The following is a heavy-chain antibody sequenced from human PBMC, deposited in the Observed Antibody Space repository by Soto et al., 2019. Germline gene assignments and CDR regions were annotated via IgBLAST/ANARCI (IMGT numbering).Heavy chain of an antibody. J-gene: IGHJ6*02. CDR1: GGSFRGYN. V-gene: IGHV4-34*01. Sequence: PSETLSLTCAVYGGSFRGYNCSWLRQPQGKGLEWIGEINHSGSTNYNPSLKSLVAISGDTSKIQFSLKLSSVTAADTAVYYCAGGSGIAAAGTHPPRQYYYYYCGMDVWGQGTTVTVSS. D-gene: IGHD6-13*01. CDR3: AGGSGIAAAGTHPPRQYYYYYCGMDV. CDR2: INHSGST.